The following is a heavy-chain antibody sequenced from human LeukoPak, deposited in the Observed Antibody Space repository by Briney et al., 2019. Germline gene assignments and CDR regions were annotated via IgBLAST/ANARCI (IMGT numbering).Heavy chain of an antibody. J-gene: IGHJ3*02. CDR1: GYTFTSYY. D-gene: IGHD3-22*01. CDR3: ARNPRGYYYDSSGLGLVAFDI. Sequence: ASVKVSCKASGYTFTSYYMHWVRQAPGQGLEWMGIINPSGGSTSYAQKFQGRVTMTRDTSTSTVYMELSSLRSEDSAVYYCARNPRGYYYDSSGLGLVAFDIWGQGTMVTVSS. V-gene: IGHV1-46*01. CDR2: INPSGGST.